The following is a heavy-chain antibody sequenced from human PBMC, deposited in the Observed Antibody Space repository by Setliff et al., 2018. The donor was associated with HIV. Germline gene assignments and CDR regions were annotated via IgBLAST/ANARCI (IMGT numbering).Heavy chain of an antibody. CDR2: ISAYNGNR. CDR3: ASHPPWLDRAEYFQH. D-gene: IGHD6-19*01. V-gene: IGHV1-18*01. Sequence: GASVKVSCKTSGYTFNSYAISWVRQAPGQGLEWMGWISAYNGNRNYAKKFQGRVTVTKDSSTSIAYMELRNLRSDDTAVYYCASHPPWLDRAEYFQHWGQGTLVTGS. CDR1: GYTFNSYA. J-gene: IGHJ1*01.